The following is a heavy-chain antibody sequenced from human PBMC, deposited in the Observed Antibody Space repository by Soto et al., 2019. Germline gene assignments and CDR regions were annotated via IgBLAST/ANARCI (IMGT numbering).Heavy chain of an antibody. J-gene: IGHJ3*02. CDR2: IWYDGSNK. Sequence: ESGGGVVQPGRSLRLSCAASGFTFSSYGMHWVRQAPGKGLEWVAVIWYDGSNKYYADSVKGRFTISRDNSKNTLYLQMNSLRAEDTAVYYCARELYDFWSGYYPSGAFDIWGQGTMVTVSS. D-gene: IGHD3-3*01. V-gene: IGHV3-33*01. CDR3: ARELYDFWSGYYPSGAFDI. CDR1: GFTFSSYG.